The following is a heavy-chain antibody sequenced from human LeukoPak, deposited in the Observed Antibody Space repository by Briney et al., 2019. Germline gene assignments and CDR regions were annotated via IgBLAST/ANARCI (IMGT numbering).Heavy chain of an antibody. D-gene: IGHD3-22*01. V-gene: IGHV3-30*18. CDR1: GFTFSSYG. CDR3: AKDVPYYYDSSGYPDY. Sequence: GGSLRLSCAASGFTFSSYGMHWVRQAPGKGLEWVAVISYDGSNKYYADSVKGRFTISRDNSKNTLYLQMNSLRAEDTAVYYCAKDVPYYYDSSGYPDYWGQGTLVTVCS. J-gene: IGHJ4*02. CDR2: ISYDGSNK.